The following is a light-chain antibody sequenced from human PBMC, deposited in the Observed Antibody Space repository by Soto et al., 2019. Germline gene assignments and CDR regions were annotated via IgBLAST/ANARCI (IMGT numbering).Light chain of an antibody. V-gene: IGKV1-39*01. Sequence: DIQMTHSPSSLSASVRDRVNITFRASQSIIVSLDWHQQKPGKTPKLLIYGASTLQSGVPSRFSGSGSGRDYTLTISSLPPEDFATYYCQQSYRTSNFGQGTQLEIK. J-gene: IGKJ5*01. CDR1: QSIIVS. CDR3: QQSYRTSN. CDR2: GAS.